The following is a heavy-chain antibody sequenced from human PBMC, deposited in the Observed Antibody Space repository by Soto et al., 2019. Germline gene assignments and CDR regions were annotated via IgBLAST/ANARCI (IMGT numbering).Heavy chain of an antibody. CDR2: ISYDGSNK. D-gene: IGHD2-2*01. CDR3: ARGTHYQQLPIDY. CDR1: GFTFSSYA. J-gene: IGHJ4*02. Sequence: HPGGSLRLSCAASGFTFSSYAMHWVRQAPGKGLEWVAVISYDGSNKYYADSVKGRFTISRDNSKNTLYLQMNSLRAEDTAVYYCARGTHYQQLPIDYWGQGTLVTVSS. V-gene: IGHV3-30-3*01.